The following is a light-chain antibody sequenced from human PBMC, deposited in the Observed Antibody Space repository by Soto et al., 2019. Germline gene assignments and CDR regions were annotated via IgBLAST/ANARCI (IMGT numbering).Light chain of an antibody. CDR3: QQYDNYPLT. V-gene: IGKV1-5*01. CDR1: QSVRSW. Sequence: DIQMTQSPATVSAAVGDRVTITCRASQSVRSWLAWYQQKPGTATKLLIFDASRLESGVPSRFSGSASGTEFTLTISTLQPDDFATYYCQQYDNYPLTFGGGTKVDIK. J-gene: IGKJ4*01. CDR2: DAS.